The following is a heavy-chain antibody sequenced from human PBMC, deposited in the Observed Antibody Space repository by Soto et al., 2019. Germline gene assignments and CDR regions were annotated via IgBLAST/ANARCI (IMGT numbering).Heavy chain of an antibody. D-gene: IGHD6-13*01. J-gene: IGHJ6*02. V-gene: IGHV1-3*01. CDR1: GYTFTSYA. Sequence: ASVKVSCKASGYTFTSYAMHCVRQAPGQMLEWMGWINAGNGNTKYSQKFQGRVTITRDTSASTAYMELSSLRSEDTAVYYCARDSVIAAAGAYYYYGMDVWGQGTTVTVSS. CDR2: INAGNGNT. CDR3: ARDSVIAAAGAYYYYGMDV.